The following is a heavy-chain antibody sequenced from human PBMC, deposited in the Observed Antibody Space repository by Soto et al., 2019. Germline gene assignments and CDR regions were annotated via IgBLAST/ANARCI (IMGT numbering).Heavy chain of an antibody. CDR2: VNHNRRA. D-gene: IGHD2-15*01. CDR1: GESFSGNF. J-gene: IGHJ5*02. V-gene: IGHV4-34*01. CDR3: ARGPGYCSAGTCYSDFFDP. Sequence: QVHLQQWGAGLLKPSETLSLTCAVYGESFSGNFWNWIRQPPGRGLEWIGDVNHNRRANYNPSLKSRVTMSVDTSKNQFSLKLSSVTAADTAVYFCARGPGYCSAGTCYSDFFDPWGQGILVTVSS.